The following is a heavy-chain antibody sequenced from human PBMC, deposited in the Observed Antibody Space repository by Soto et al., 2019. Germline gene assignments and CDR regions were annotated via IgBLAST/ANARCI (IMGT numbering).Heavy chain of an antibody. V-gene: IGHV3-23*01. J-gene: IGHJ4*02. D-gene: IGHD3-3*01. Sequence: GGYLRLSCAASGFTFSSYAMSWVRQAPGKGLEWVSAISGSGGSTYYADSVKGRFTISRDNSKNTLYLQMNSLRAEDTAVYYCANGLDDFWSGFLDYWGQGPLVTVSS. CDR1: GFTFSSYA. CDR3: ANGLDDFWSGFLDY. CDR2: ISGSGGST.